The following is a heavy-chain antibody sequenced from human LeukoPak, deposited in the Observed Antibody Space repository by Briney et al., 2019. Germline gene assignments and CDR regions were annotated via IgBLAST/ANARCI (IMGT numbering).Heavy chain of an antibody. D-gene: IGHD5-18*01. CDR3: AKHVFLRGGYSYGFDY. J-gene: IGHJ4*02. CDR1: GFTFSTSA. V-gene: IGHV3-23*01. CDR2: ITTSGSLT. Sequence: PGGSLRLSCAVSGFTFSTSAMSWVRQAPGRGLEWVSAITTSGSLTFYADSVEGRFTISRDNSKNTLYLLMNSLRADDTAVYYCAKHVFLRGGYSYGFDYWGQGTLATVSS.